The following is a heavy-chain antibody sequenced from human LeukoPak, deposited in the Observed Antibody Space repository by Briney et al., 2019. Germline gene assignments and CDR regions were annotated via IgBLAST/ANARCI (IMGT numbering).Heavy chain of an antibody. V-gene: IGHV3-23*01. D-gene: IGHD4-17*01. Sequence: GGSLRLSCAASGFTVSSNYISWVRQAPGKGLEWVSAISGSGGSTYYADSVKGRFTISRDNSKNTLYLQMNSLRAEDTAVYYCAKHSYGDYYFDYWGQGTLVTVSS. CDR3: AKHSYGDYYFDY. CDR2: ISGSGGST. J-gene: IGHJ4*02. CDR1: GFTVSSNY.